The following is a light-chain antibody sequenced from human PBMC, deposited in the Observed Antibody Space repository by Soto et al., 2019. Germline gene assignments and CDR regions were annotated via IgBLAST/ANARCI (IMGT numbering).Light chain of an antibody. CDR3: ATWDDSVDV. J-gene: IGLJ1*01. CDR1: TANIGTNT. CDR2: TND. V-gene: IGLV1-44*01. Sequence: QSVLTQPPSASGTPGQRVTISCSGSTANIGTNTVNWFQHLPGSAPKLLIYTNDQRPSGVPDRFSGSRSGTSAYLAISGLQSEDEADYYCATWDDSVDVFGTGTKLTVL.